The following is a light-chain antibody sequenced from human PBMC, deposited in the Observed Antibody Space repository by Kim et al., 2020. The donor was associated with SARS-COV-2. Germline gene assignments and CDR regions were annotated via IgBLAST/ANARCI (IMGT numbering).Light chain of an antibody. V-gene: IGKV1-5*03. CDR1: GSFSSW. Sequence: DIQMTQSPSTLSASVGDTVTISCRASGSFSSWLAWYQQKPGKAPNLLIYKASNLESGVPSRFSGSESGTEFTLTITSLQPDDFATYYCQQYYIFPYTFGQGTKLEI. CDR3: QQYYIFPYT. CDR2: KAS. J-gene: IGKJ2*01.